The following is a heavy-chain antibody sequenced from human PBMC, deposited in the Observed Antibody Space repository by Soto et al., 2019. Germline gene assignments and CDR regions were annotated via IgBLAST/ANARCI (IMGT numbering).Heavy chain of an antibody. CDR1: GGSISSGGYY. CDR3: ARDYCSGGSCYFFY. Sequence: QVQLQESGPGLVKPSQTLSLTCTVSGGSISSGGYYWSWIRQHQGKCLEWIGYIYYSGSTYYNTSLKSRVTISVDTSKNQFSLKLSSVTAADTAVYYCARDYCSGGSCYFFYWGQGTLVTVSS. J-gene: IGHJ4*02. D-gene: IGHD2-15*01. V-gene: IGHV4-31*03. CDR2: IYYSGST.